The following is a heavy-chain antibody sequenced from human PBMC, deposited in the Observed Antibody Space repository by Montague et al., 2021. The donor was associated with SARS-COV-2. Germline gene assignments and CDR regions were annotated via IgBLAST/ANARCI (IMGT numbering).Heavy chain of an antibody. J-gene: IGHJ5*02. V-gene: IGHV4-34*01. Sequence: SETLSLTCAVYGGSFSGYYWSWTRQPPGKGLEWIGEINHSGSTNYNPSLKSRVTISVDTPKNQFSLKLSSVTAADTAVYYCASLTLGYCSSTSCYSDWFDPWGQGTLVTVSS. CDR2: INHSGST. CDR3: ASLTLGYCSSTSCYSDWFDP. CDR1: GGSFSGYY. D-gene: IGHD2-2*02.